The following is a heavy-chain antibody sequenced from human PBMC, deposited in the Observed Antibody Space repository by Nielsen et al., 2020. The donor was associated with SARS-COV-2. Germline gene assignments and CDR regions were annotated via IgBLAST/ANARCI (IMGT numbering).Heavy chain of an antibody. D-gene: IGHD2-2*01. CDR1: GFTFSSYW. Sequence: ETLSLTCAASGFTFSSYWMSWVRQAPGKGLEWVANIKQDGSEKYYVDSVKGRFTISRDNAKNSLYLQMNSLRAEDTAVYYCARDHAPAAIKYDYGMDVWGQGTTVTVSS. CDR2: IKQDGSEK. J-gene: IGHJ6*02. V-gene: IGHV3-7*01. CDR3: ARDHAPAAIKYDYGMDV.